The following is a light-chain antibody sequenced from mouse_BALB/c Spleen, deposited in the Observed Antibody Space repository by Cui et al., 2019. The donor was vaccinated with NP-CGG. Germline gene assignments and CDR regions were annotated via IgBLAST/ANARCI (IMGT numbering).Light chain of an antibody. J-gene: IGLJ1*01. CDR1: TGAVTTSNY. CDR2: GTN. CDR3: ALWYSNHWV. V-gene: IGLV1*01. Sequence: QAVVTPESALTTSPGDTVTLTCRSSTGAVTTSNYANWVQEKPDHLFTGLIGGTNNRVPGIPARFSGSLIGDKAALTITGAQTEDEAIYFCALWYSNHWVFGGGTKLTVL.